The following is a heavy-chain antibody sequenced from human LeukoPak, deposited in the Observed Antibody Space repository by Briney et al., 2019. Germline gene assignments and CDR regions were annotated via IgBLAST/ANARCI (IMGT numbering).Heavy chain of an antibody. V-gene: IGHV1-24*01. Sequence: ASVKVSCKASGGTFSSYAISWVRQAPGKGLEWMGGFDPEDGETIYAQKFQGRVTMTEDTSTDTAYMELSSLRSEDTAVYYCAGRRRVDAFDIWGQGTMVTVSS. J-gene: IGHJ3*02. CDR1: GGTFSSYA. CDR2: FDPEDGET. CDR3: AGRRRVDAFDI.